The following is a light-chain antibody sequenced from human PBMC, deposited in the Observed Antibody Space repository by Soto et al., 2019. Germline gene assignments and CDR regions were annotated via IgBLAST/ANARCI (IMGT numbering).Light chain of an antibody. CDR1: QNCSSSC. Sequence: EILKTQSPATLSVSPGERATLSCRVSQNCSSSCLAWYQQRPGQAPRLLIHGASSRDTGVPDRFSGRGFGTDFTLTISRLEPEDFAVYYCQHSGDFRWTFGQGTKVDIK. J-gene: IGKJ1*01. CDR2: GAS. V-gene: IGKV3-20*01. CDR3: QHSGDFRWT.